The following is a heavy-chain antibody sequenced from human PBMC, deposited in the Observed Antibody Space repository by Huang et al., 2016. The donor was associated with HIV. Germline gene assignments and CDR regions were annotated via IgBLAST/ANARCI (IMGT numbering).Heavy chain of an antibody. CDR2: INHSGSA. D-gene: IGHD2-21*02. V-gene: IGHV4-34*02. Sequence: QVRFEQWGAGLLKPSETLSLTCAVYVGSFSGYQLTWICQSPGKGLEWLGEINHSGSATYNPYIKTRVTITGDMAKNQFSLKMTSLTVTDTAVYFCARGLRFCRGGDCFPTHFQHWSQG. J-gene: IGHJ1*01. CDR3: ARGLRFCRGGDCFPTHFQH. CDR1: VGSFSGYQ.